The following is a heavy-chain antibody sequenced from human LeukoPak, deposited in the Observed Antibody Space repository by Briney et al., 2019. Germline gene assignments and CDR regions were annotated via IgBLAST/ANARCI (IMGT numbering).Heavy chain of an antibody. V-gene: IGHV3-53*01. J-gene: IGHJ4*02. CDR3: ATRIAAGGLFFFDY. Sequence: AGSLRLSCAASGFIVNGKYMSWVRQAPGKGLEWVSRIHTNDKTYYADSVKGRFTISRDNSKNTLFLQMNTLRAEDTAVYYCATRIAAGGLFFFDYWGQGTLVTVSS. CDR2: IHTNDKT. CDR1: GFIVNGKY. D-gene: IGHD6-13*01.